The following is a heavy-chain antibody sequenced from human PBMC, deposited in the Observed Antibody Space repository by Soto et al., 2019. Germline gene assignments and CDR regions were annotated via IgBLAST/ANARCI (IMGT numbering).Heavy chain of an antibody. CDR3: ARGVVSGFEFWYFDL. J-gene: IGHJ2*01. CDR2: FTPKFGTA. Sequence: QVQLVQSGAEVKKPGSSVKVSCKASGGTFRNHGISWLRQAPGQGLEWIGGFTPKFGTANYAPKFQGRVSITADESTTTDSVALSNLRPEDTAVYFCARGVVSGFEFWYFDLWGRGTLITVSS. V-gene: IGHV1-69*01. CDR1: GGTFRNHG. D-gene: IGHD5-12*01.